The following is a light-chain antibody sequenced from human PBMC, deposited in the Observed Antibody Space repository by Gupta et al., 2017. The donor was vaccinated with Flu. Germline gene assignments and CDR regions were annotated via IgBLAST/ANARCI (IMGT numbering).Light chain of an antibody. CDR2: GKN. Sequence: GQTVRITCKGDSLRSYYASWYQQKPGQAPVLVIYGKNNRPSGIPDRFSGSSSGNTASLTITGAQAEDEADYYCDSRDSSGNHYVFGTGTKVTVL. J-gene: IGLJ1*01. CDR3: DSRDSSGNHYV. CDR1: SLRSYY. V-gene: IGLV3-19*01.